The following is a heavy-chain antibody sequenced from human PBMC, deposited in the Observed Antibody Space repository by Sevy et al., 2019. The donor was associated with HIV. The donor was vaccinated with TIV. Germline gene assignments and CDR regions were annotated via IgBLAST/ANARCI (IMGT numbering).Heavy chain of an antibody. Sequence: ASVKVSCKTSGCPFTNYGVTWVRQAPGQGLEWMGWMSTYNGNTNYAQKYQGRVTMTTDTSTNTVYMELRSLRSDDTAIYCGARVTFLYYFDYWGQGTLVTVSS. CDR1: GCPFTNYG. J-gene: IGHJ4*02. CDR2: MSTYNGNT. V-gene: IGHV1-18*01. CDR3: ARVTFLYYFDY.